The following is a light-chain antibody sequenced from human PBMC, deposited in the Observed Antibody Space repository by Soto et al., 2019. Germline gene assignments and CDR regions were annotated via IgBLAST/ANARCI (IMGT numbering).Light chain of an antibody. J-gene: IGKJ4*01. Sequence: DIPMTQSPSSLSASVGDRITITCRASQSIGIYLNWYQQKPGRAPKLLIYGASTLQSGAPSRFSGSGSGTDFTLTISSLQLEDFATYYCQHSHISPSLTFGGGTKVEIK. CDR3: QHSHISPSLT. CDR1: QSIGIY. V-gene: IGKV1-39*01. CDR2: GAS.